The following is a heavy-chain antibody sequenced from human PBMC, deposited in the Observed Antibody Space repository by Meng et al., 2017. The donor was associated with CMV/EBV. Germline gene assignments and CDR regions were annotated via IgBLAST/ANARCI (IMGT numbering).Heavy chain of an antibody. V-gene: IGHV3-74*01. D-gene: IGHD3-10*01. CDR1: GFTFSDYW. Sequence: GESLKISCAASGFTFSDYWMHWVRKVPGKGLLWVSHINEDGSETNYADAVKGRFTIWRDNTKNTMYLQMNYLRAEDTAAYYCARDPVRSPSFWGQGILVTVSS. J-gene: IGHJ4*02. CDR2: INEDGSET. CDR3: ARDPVRSPSF.